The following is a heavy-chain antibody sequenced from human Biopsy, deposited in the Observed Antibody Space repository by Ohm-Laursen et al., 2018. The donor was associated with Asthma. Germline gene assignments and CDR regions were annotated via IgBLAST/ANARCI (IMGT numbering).Heavy chain of an antibody. V-gene: IGHV4-30-2*06. J-gene: IGHJ4*02. CDR3: ARGWNCGGDCYSLDS. Sequence: PSETLSLTCAVSGDSIDSGDYSWTWIRRSPGVGLEWIGYIYRNGDTYYNPTLKNRVTISIDRSKNQFSLRLRSVTAADTAVYYCARGWNCGGDCYSLDSWGQGTLVTVSS. D-gene: IGHD2-21*02. CDR2: IYRNGDT. CDR1: GDSIDSGDYS.